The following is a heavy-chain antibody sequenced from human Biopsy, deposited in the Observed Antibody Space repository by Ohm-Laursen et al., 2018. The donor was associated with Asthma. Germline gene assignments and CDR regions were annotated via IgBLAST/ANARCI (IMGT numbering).Heavy chain of an antibody. CDR2: INAGNGNT. Sequence: GASVKVSCNASGYTFIHYAIHWVRQAPGQRLEWMGWINAGNGNTKYSQKFQGRVTITRDTSASTAYMDLRSLRPEDTAMYYCARTYYDFLAGQVKDAFGIWGQGTMVTVSS. V-gene: IGHV1-3*01. CDR1: GYTFIHYA. D-gene: IGHD3-9*01. J-gene: IGHJ3*02. CDR3: ARTYYDFLAGQVKDAFGI.